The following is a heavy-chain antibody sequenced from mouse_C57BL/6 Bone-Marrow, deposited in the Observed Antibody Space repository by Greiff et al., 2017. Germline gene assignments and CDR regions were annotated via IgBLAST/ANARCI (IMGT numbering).Heavy chain of an antibody. V-gene: IGHV14-4*01. CDR1: GFNIKDDY. D-gene: IGHD2-2*01. CDR3: TTRTMFTVDY. CDR2: IDPENGDT. Sequence: EVQLQQSGAELVRPGASVKLSCTASGFNIKDDYMHWVKQRPEQGLEWIGWIDPENGDTEYASKFQGKATITADTSSNTAYLQLSSLTSEDTAVYYCTTRTMFTVDYWGQGTTLTVSS. J-gene: IGHJ2*01.